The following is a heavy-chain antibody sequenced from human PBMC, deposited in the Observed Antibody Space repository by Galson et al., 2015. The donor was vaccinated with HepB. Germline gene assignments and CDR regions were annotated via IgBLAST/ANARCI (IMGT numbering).Heavy chain of an antibody. J-gene: IGHJ4*02. CDR3: ARVNSSGWTGYFDY. Sequence: SLRLSCAASGFTFSSYGMHWVRQAPGKGLEWVAVIWYDGSNKYYADSVKGRFTISRDNSKNTLYLQMNSLRAEDTAVYYCARVNSSGWTGYFDYWGQGTLVTVSS. CDR1: GFTFSSYG. V-gene: IGHV3-33*08. CDR2: IWYDGSNK. D-gene: IGHD6-19*01.